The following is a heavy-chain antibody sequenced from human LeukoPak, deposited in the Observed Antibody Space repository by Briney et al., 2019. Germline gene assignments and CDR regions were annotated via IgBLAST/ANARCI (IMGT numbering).Heavy chain of an antibody. V-gene: IGHV1-2*02. D-gene: IGHD3-22*01. CDR2: IDPNSGGT. Sequence: ASVKVSCKASGYTFTDYHMHWVRQAPGQGLQWMGWIDPNSGGTNYAQKFQGRVTMTRDTSISTAYMELSRLRSDDTAVYYCARKAVQYYYDSSGSDAFDIWGQGTMVTVSS. CDR1: GYTFTDYH. CDR3: ARKAVQYYYDSSGSDAFDI. J-gene: IGHJ3*02.